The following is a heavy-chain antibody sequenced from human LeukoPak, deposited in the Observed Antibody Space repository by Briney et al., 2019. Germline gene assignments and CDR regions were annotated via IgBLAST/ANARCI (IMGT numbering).Heavy chain of an antibody. CDR2: IRYDGSNK. CDR1: GFTFNTYA. V-gene: IGHV3-30*02. Sequence: GGSLRLSCAASGFTFNTYAMHWVRQAPGKGLEWVAFIRYDGSNKYYADSVKGRFTISRANSENTLYLQINSLRAEDTAVYYCAKEGDGYNLGFDSWGQGTLVTVSS. D-gene: IGHD5-24*01. J-gene: IGHJ4*02. CDR3: AKEGDGYNLGFDS.